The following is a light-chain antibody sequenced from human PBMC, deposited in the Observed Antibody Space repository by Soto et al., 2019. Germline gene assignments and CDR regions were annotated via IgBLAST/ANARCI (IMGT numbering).Light chain of an antibody. CDR1: SSDVGGYHY. J-gene: IGLJ2*01. CDR3: CSYAGSYTLV. Sequence: QSVLTQPRSVSGSPGQSVTPSCTGTSSDVGGYHYVSWYQHHPGKAPKIIIYDVNKRPSGVPDRFSGSKSGNTASLTISGLQTEDEADYYCCSYAGSYTLVFGGGTKVTVL. V-gene: IGLV2-11*01. CDR2: DVN.